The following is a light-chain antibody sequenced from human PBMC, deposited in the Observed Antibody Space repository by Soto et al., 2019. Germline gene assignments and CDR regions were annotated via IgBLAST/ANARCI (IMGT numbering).Light chain of an antibody. CDR3: QSYDSSLTVL. V-gene: IGLV1-40*01. CDR1: GAGYD. CDR2: DNT. Sequence: QSALTQPPSVSGAPGQRVTISCTGIGAGYDVHWYQQLPGTAPKLLIYDNTNQPSGVPDRFSGSKSGTSASLAISGLQAEDESDYYCQSYDSSLTVLFGGGTKLTVL. J-gene: IGLJ2*01.